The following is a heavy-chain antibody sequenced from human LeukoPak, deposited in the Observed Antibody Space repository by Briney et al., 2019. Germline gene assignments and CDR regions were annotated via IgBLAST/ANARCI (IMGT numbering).Heavy chain of an antibody. CDR1: GYTFTSYG. D-gene: IGHD6-13*01. CDR3: ARVGLSSSWHLYVY. CDR2: ISAYNGNT. V-gene: IGHV1-18*01. J-gene: IGHJ4*02. Sequence: ASVKVSCKASGYTFTSYGISWVRQAPGQGLEWMGWISAYNGNTNYAQKVQGRVTMTTDTSTSTAYMELRSLRSDDTAVYYCARVGLSSSWHLYVYWGQGTLVTVSS.